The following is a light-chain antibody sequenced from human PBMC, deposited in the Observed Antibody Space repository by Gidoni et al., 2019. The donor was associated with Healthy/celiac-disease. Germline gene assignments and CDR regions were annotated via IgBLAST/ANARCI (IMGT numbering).Light chain of an antibody. Sequence: DIQMTQSPSSLSASVGDRVTITCRASQSISSYLKWYQQKPEKAPKLLIYAASSLQSGVPSMFSSSGSGTDFTLTISSLQPEDCTTYYCQQCYSTPYTFGQGTKLEIK. CDR1: QSISSY. V-gene: IGKV1-39*01. CDR3: QQCYSTPYT. J-gene: IGKJ2*01. CDR2: AAS.